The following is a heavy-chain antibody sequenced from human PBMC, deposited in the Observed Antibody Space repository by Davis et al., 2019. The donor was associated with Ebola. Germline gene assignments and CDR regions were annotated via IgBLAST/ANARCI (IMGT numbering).Heavy chain of an antibody. CDR2: INPSGGST. J-gene: IGHJ5*02. Sequence: ASVKVSCKASGYTFTSYYMHWVRQAPGQGLEWMGIINPSGGSTSYAQKFQGRVTMTRDTSISTAYMELSRLRSDDTAVYYCARDPLEQWLVGWFDPWGQGTLVTVSS. V-gene: IGHV1-46*01. CDR1: GYTFTSYY. D-gene: IGHD6-19*01. CDR3: ARDPLEQWLVGWFDP.